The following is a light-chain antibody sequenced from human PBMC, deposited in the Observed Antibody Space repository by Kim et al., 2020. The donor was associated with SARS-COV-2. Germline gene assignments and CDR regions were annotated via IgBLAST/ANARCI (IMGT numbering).Light chain of an antibody. J-gene: IGLJ3*02. CDR1: SLKSYY. V-gene: IGLV3-19*01. CDR2: GGN. CDR3: SSRDSRGDHLV. Sequence: ALGQTVKITCQGDSLKSYYASWYQQKPGQTPLLVMYGGNHRPSGIPDRFSSSRTGSTASLTITGAQAGDEADYYCSSRDSRGDHLVFGGGTQLTVL.